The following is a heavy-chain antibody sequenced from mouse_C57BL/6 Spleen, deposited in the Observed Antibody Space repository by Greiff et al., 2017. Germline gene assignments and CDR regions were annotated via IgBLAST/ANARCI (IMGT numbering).Heavy chain of an antibody. J-gene: IGHJ3*01. CDR3: ARDIYYGNLFAY. D-gene: IGHD2-1*01. V-gene: IGHV1-59*01. Sequence: QVQLQQPGAELVRPGTSVKLSCKASGYTFPSYWMHWVKQRPGPGLEWIGVIDPSDSYTNYNQKFKGKATLTVDTSSSPAYMQLSSLTSEDSAVYYCARDIYYGNLFAYWGQGTLVTVSA. CDR1: GYTFPSYW. CDR2: IDPSDSYT.